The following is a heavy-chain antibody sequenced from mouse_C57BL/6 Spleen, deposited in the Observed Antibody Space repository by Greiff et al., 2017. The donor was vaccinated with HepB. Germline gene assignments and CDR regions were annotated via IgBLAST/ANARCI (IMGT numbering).Heavy chain of an antibody. CDR2: ISGGGGNT. D-gene: IGHD4-1*01. V-gene: IGHV5-9*01. Sequence: EVQLVESGGGLVKPGGSLKLSCAASGFTFSSYTMSWVRQTPEKRLEWVATISGGGGNTYYPDSVKGRFTISRDNAKNTLYLQMSSLRSEDTALYYCARQGSGGGFYWGQGTLVTVSA. CDR1: GFTFSSYT. J-gene: IGHJ3*01. CDR3: ARQGSGGGFY.